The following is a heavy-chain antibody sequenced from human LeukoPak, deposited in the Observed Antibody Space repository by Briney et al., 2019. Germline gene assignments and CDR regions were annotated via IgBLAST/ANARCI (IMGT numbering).Heavy chain of an antibody. CDR1: GGSFSGYY. CDR3: ARLEFDYDSSGYKDY. V-gene: IGHV4-34*01. CDR2: INHSGST. Sequence: SETLSLTCAVYGGSFSGYYWSWIRQPPGKGLEWIGEINHSGSTNYNPSLKSRVTISVDTSKNQFSLKLSSVTAADTAVYYCARLEFDYDSSGYKDYWGQGTLVTVSS. J-gene: IGHJ4*02. D-gene: IGHD3-22*01.